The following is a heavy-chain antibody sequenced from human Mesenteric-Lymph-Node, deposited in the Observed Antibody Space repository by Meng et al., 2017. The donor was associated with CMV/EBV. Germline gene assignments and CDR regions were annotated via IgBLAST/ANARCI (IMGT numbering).Heavy chain of an antibody. CDR3: ARDLGGAVAAYYFDY. V-gene: IGHV1-69*04. D-gene: IGHD6-19*01. Sequence: SVKVSCKASGGTFSSYTISWVRQAPGQGLEWMGRIIPILGIANYAQKFQGRVTITADKSTSTAYMELSSLRSEDTAVYYCARDLGGAVAAYYFDYWGQGTLVTVSS. J-gene: IGHJ4*02. CDR1: GGTFSSYT. CDR2: IIPILGIA.